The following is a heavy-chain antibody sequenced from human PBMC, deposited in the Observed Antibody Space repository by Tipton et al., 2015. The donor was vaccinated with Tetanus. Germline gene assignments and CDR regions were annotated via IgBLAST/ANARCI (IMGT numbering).Heavy chain of an antibody. Sequence: SLRLSCAASGFTFSSYDMHWVRQATGKGLEWVSAIGTAGDTYYPGSVKGRFTISRENAKNSLYLQMNSLRAGDTAVYYCARVFGAAADNGDYYYGMDVWGQGTTVTVSS. CDR3: ARVFGAAADNGDYYYGMDV. D-gene: IGHD6-13*01. CDR2: IGTAGDT. CDR1: GFTFSSYD. V-gene: IGHV3-13*01. J-gene: IGHJ6*02.